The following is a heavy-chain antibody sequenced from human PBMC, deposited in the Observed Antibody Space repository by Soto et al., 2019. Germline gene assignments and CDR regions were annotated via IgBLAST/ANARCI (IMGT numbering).Heavy chain of an antibody. J-gene: IGHJ6*02. V-gene: IGHV4-39*02. Sequence: SETLSLTCTVSGHSMSNTDYFWGWIRQTPWSDLQWIGYLFYTGHTYYNPSLLSRVTISADTSKNQFSLRLTSVTAADTAVYYCAREGLTGTIGLYYYYGMDVWGQGTTVTVSS. CDR2: LFYTGHT. CDR1: GHSMSNTDYF. CDR3: AREGLTGTIGLYYYYGMDV. D-gene: IGHD1-7*01.